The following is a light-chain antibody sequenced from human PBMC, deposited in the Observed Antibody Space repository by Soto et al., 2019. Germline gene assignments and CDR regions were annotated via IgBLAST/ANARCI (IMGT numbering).Light chain of an antibody. J-gene: IGKJ1*01. CDR3: QQYGSSQT. CDR2: GAS. V-gene: IGKV3-20*01. CDR1: QSVRSN. Sequence: GLTLSPATLSVSPGERLTLSCRASQSVRSNLAWYQQKPGQAPRLLIYGASSRATGIPDRFSGSGSGTDFTLTISRLEPEDFAVYYCQQYGSSQTFGQGTKVDIK.